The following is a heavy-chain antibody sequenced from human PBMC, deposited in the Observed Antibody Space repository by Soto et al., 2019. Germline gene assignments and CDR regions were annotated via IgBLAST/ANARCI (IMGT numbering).Heavy chain of an antibody. CDR3: ARVNGEVAATLNYYYYYMDV. D-gene: IGHD2-15*01. J-gene: IGHJ6*03. Sequence: ASVKVSCKASGYTFTSYAMHWVRQAPGQRLEWMGWINAGNGNTKYSQKFQGRVTITRDTFASTAYMELSSLRSEDTAVYYCARVNGEVAATLNYYYYYMDVWGKGTTVTVSS. V-gene: IGHV1-3*01. CDR1: GYTFTSYA. CDR2: INAGNGNT.